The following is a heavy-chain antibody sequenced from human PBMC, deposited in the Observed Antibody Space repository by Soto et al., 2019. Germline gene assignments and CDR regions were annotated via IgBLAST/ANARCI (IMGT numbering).Heavy chain of an antibody. J-gene: IGHJ6*02. V-gene: IGHV4-4*02. CDR1: GGSISSSNW. CDR3: ARGKGGGGSGSYSVYYGMDV. D-gene: IGHD3-10*01. CDR2: IYHSGST. Sequence: SETLSLTCAVSGGSISSSNWWSWVRQPPGKGLEWIGEIYHSGSTNYNPSLKSRVTISVDKSKNQFSLKLSSVTAADTAVYYCARGKGGGGSGSYSVYYGMDVWGQGTTVTVS.